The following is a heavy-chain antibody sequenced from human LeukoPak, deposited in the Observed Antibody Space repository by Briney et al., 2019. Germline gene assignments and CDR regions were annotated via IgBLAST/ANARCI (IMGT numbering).Heavy chain of an antibody. CDR2: IYYSGST. J-gene: IGHJ4*02. V-gene: IGHV4-59*11. CDR1: GGSISSHY. D-gene: IGHD3-22*01. CDR3: ARGGGYQDY. Sequence: ASETLSLTCTVSGGSISSHYWSWIRQPPGKGLEWIGYIYYSGSTNYNPSLKSRVTISVDTSKNQFSLKLSSVTAADTAVYYCARGGGYQDYWGQRALVTVSS.